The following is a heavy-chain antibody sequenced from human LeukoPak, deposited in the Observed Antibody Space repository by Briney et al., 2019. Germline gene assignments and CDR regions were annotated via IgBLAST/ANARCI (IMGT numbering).Heavy chain of an antibody. Sequence: PSGTLSLTCAVSGGSISSSNWWSSVRQPPGKGLEWIGEIYHSGSTNYNPSLKSRVTISVDKSKNQFSLKLSSVTAADTAVYYCARVMTNYDFWSGPALPYSKYYYYYMDVWGKGTTVTVSS. J-gene: IGHJ6*03. D-gene: IGHD3-3*01. CDR1: GGSISSSNW. CDR3: ARVMTNYDFWSGPALPYSKYYYYYMDV. V-gene: IGHV4-4*02. CDR2: IYHSGST.